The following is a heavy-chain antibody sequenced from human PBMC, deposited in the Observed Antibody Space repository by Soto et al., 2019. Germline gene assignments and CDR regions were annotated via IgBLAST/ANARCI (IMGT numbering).Heavy chain of an antibody. CDR3: AREGLPIRAHNPPEYFQH. J-gene: IGHJ1*01. Sequence: QLQLQESGPGLVKPSETLSLTCTVSGDSISTRSNYWAWIRQPPGKGLEWIGSIYYTGGTYYNPSFKSRVTLFLNTSKNQFSLNLNSVTAADTAVYYCAREGLPIRAHNPPEYFQHWGQGTPVTVSS. V-gene: IGHV4-39*02. CDR2: IYYTGGT. CDR1: GDSISTRSNY.